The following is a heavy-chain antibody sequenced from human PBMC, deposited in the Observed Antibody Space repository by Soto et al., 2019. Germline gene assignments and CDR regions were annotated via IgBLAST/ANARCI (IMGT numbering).Heavy chain of an antibody. CDR3: ARMRVDYDFWSGAHLPYYGMDV. V-gene: IGHV2-26*01. D-gene: IGHD3-3*01. J-gene: IGHJ6*02. CDR1: GFSLSNARMG. CDR2: IFSNDEK. Sequence: QVTLKESGPVLVKPTETLTLTCTVSGFSLSNARMGVSWIRQPPGKALEWLAHIFSNDEKSYSTSLKSRLTSSKDTSKSQVVLTMTNKDPVDTATYYCARMRVDYDFWSGAHLPYYGMDVWGQGTTVTVSS.